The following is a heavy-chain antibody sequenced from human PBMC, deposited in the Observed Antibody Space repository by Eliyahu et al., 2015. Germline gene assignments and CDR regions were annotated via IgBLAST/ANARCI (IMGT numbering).Heavy chain of an antibody. V-gene: IGHV3-74*01. CDR2: INGDGSST. Sequence: EVQLVESGGGLVQPGGSLRLSCAASGFTFSNYWMHWVRQAPGEGLVWVSRINGDGSSTTYADSVKGRFTISRDNAKNTLYLQVNSLRADDTAVYYCARAPNRYFDYWGQGTLVTVSS. CDR3: ARAPNRYFDY. CDR1: GFTFSNYW. J-gene: IGHJ4*02.